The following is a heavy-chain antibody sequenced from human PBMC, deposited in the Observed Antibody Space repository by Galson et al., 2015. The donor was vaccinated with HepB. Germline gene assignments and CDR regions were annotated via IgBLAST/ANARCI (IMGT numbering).Heavy chain of an antibody. CDR2: IYYSGNT. D-gene: IGHD3-22*01. V-gene: IGHV4-59*08. CDR1: GGSLSGYY. Sequence: ETLSLTCDVSGGSLSGYYWSWIRHFPGKGLEYIGYIYYSGNTYYNPSLKSRVTMPVDTSKNQFSLRLRSVTAADTAIYYCARLANGDTFDSSGYIDYWGQGTLVTVSS. J-gene: IGHJ4*02. CDR3: ARLANGDTFDSSGYIDY.